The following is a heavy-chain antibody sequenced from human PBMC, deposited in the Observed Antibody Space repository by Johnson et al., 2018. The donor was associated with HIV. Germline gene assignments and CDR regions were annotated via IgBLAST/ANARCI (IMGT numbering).Heavy chain of an antibody. CDR1: GFTFSTYA. V-gene: IGHV3-64*04. CDR3: AKDEFKWELLHI. CDR2: ISNNGGST. D-gene: IGHD1-26*01. J-gene: IGHJ3*02. Sequence: QVHLVESGGGLVKPGGSLRLSCAASGFTFSTYAIHWVRQAPGKGLEYVSAISNNGGSTGYADSVKGRFTISRDNAKNSLYLQMNSLRAEDTALYYCAKDEFKWELLHIWGQGTMVTVSS.